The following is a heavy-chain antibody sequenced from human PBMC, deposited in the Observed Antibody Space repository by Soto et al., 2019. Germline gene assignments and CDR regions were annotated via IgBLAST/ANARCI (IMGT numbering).Heavy chain of an antibody. CDR2: INNDGSGT. CDR1: GFTFSSYW. CDR3: AGESSSWGGWFDP. Sequence: EVQLVESGGGLVQPGGSLRLSCAASGFTFSSYWMHWVRQAPGKGLVWVSRINNDGSGTTYADSVKGRFTISRDNAKNTLYLQMNSLRAEDTAVYYCAGESSSWGGWFDPWGQGTLVTVSS. J-gene: IGHJ5*02. D-gene: IGHD6-13*01. V-gene: IGHV3-74*01.